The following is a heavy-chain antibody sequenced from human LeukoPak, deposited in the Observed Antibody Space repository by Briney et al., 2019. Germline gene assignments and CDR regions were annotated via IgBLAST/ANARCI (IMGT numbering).Heavy chain of an antibody. CDR1: GGTFSSYA. J-gene: IGHJ6*03. D-gene: IGHD3-22*01. Sequence: SVKVSCKASGGTFSSYAISWVRQAPGQGLEWMGGIIPIFGTANYAQKFQGRVTITTDESTSTAYMELSSLRSEDTAVYYCASYTYYYDSSGYYRGGPYYYYYMDVWGKGTTVTISS. CDR3: ASYTYYYDSSGYYRGGPYYYYYMDV. CDR2: IIPIFGTA. V-gene: IGHV1-69*05.